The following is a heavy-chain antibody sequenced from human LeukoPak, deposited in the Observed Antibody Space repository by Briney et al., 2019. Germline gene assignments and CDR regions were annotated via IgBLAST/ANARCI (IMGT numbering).Heavy chain of an antibody. V-gene: IGHV3-11*04. D-gene: IGHD6-19*01. CDR3: AGYSSGWFGVFHI. Sequence: GGSLRLSCAASGFTFSDHYMDWIRQAPGKGLEWLSYIISTGGTIYYADSVKGRFTISRDNAKNSLYLQMNSLRAEDTAVYYCAGYSSGWFGVFHIWGQGTMVTVSS. CDR1: GFTFSDHY. J-gene: IGHJ3*02. CDR2: IISTGGTI.